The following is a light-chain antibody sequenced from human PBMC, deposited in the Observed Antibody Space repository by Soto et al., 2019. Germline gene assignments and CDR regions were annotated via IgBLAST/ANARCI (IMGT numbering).Light chain of an antibody. CDR1: SSSIASNT. CDR3: ASWDDSLNGHV. J-gene: IGLJ1*01. V-gene: IGLV1-44*01. CDR2: SND. Sequence: QSALTQPPSASGTPGQRVTVSCSGSSSSIASNTVDWYQQLPGTAPKLLIYSNDQRPSGVPDRFSASKSGTSASLAISGLQSEDEADYYCASWDDSLNGHVFGTGTKVTVL.